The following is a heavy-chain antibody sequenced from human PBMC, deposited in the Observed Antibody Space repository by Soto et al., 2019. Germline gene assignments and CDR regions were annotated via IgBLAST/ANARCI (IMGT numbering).Heavy chain of an antibody. J-gene: IGHJ6*03. CDR2: ISYDGSNK. CDR3: AKEGKLGSYYYMDV. CDR1: GFTFSSYG. V-gene: IGHV3-30*18. D-gene: IGHD3-16*01. Sequence: QVQLVESGGGVVQPGRSLRLSCVASGFTFSSYGMHWVRQAPGKGLEWVAVISYDGSNKYYADSVKGRFTISRDNSKNTLYLQMNSLRAEDTAVYYCAKEGKLGSYYYMDVWGKGTTVTVSS.